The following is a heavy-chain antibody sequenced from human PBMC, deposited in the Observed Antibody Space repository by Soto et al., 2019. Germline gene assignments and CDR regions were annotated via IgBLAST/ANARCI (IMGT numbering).Heavy chain of an antibody. Sequence: VGSLRLSCAASGFTVSSNYMSWVRHSPGKGLEWVSVIYSGGSTYYADSVKGRFTISRDNSKNTLYLQMNSLRAEDTAVYYCARNTITIHGLFDYWGQGTLVSVSS. CDR2: IYSGGST. D-gene: IGHD3-10*01. CDR3: ARNTITIHGLFDY. J-gene: IGHJ4*02. V-gene: IGHV3-53*01. CDR1: GFTVSSNY.